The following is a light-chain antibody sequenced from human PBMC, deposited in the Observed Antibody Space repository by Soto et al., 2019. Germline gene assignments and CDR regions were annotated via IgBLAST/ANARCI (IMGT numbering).Light chain of an antibody. CDR2: AAS. CDR3: QQVHSYPRT. V-gene: IGKV1-9*01. Sequence: DIQLTQSPSFLSASVGDRVTITCRASQGFNSYLAWYQQKPGKPLKLLIYAASTLQSGVPSRFSGSGSGTEFTLTISSLQPEDFATYYCQQVHSYPRTFGGGTKVEIK. CDR1: QGFNSY. J-gene: IGKJ4*01.